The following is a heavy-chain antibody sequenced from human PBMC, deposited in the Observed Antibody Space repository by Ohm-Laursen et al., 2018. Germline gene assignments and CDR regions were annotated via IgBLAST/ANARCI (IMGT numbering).Heavy chain of an antibody. CDR2: INHSRST. J-gene: IGHJ4*02. D-gene: IGHD5-18*01. Sequence: SDTLSLTWAVYGGSFSGYYWNWIRQPPGKGLEWIGEINHSRSTKYNSSFKSRVTISVDTSKNQFSLKLSSVTAADTAVYYCARVHSVDTAMVWDYWGQGTLVTVSS. CDR1: GGSFSGYY. CDR3: ARVHSVDTAMVWDY. V-gene: IGHV4-34*01.